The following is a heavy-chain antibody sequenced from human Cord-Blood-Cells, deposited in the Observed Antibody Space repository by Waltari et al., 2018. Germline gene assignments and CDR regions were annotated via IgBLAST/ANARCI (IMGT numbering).Heavy chain of an antibody. Sequence: QVQLQQWGAGLLKPSETLSLTCAVYGGSFSGYYWRWIRQPPGKGLEWIGEINHSGSTNYNPSLKSRVTISVDTSKNQFSLKLSSVTAADTAVYYCARGGTLYYYDSSGYYYWGQGTLVTVSS. V-gene: IGHV4-34*01. CDR2: INHSGST. J-gene: IGHJ4*02. CDR1: GGSFSGYY. D-gene: IGHD3-22*01. CDR3: ARGGTLYYYDSSGYYY.